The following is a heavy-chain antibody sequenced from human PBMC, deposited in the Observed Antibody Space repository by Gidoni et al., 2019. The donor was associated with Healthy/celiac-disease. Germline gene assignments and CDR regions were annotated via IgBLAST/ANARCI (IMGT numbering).Heavy chain of an antibody. V-gene: IGHV3-23*01. Sequence: ISGSGGSTYYADSVKGRFTISRDNSKNTLYLQMNSLRAEDTAVYYCAKDLDDTPYWYFDLWGRGTLVTVSS. CDR2: ISGSGGST. CDR3: AKDLDDTPYWYFDL. D-gene: IGHD3-22*01. J-gene: IGHJ2*01.